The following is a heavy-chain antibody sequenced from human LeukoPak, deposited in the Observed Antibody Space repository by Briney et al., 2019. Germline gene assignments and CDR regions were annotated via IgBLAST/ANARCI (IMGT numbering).Heavy chain of an antibody. V-gene: IGHV3-43*02. CDR1: GFTFDDYA. CDR3: ARPGGSRRDFHH. CDR2: ISGDGGNT. J-gene: IGHJ1*01. D-gene: IGHD3-10*01. Sequence: GGSLRLSCAASGFTFDDYAMHWVRQAPGKGLQWVSLISGDGGNTYYADSVKGRFTISRDNSKNSLYLQMKSLRNEDTALYYIARPGGSRRDFHHCGQGTLVTVSS.